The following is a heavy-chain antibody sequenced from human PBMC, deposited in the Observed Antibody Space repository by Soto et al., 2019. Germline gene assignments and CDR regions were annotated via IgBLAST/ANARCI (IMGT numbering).Heavy chain of an antibody. CDR1: GGSISSYY. CDR3: ARHRAGTFEY. V-gene: IGHV4-59*01. CDR2: IYYSGST. Sequence: ETLSLTCTVSGGSISSYYWSWIRQPPGKGLEWIGYIYYSGSTNYNPSLKSRVTISVDTSKNQFSLELSSVTAADTAVYYCARHRAGTFEYWGQGTLVTVSS. J-gene: IGHJ4*02. D-gene: IGHD1-1*01.